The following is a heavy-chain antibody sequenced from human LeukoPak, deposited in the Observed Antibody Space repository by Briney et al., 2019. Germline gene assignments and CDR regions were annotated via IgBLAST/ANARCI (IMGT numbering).Heavy chain of an antibody. CDR2: ISGSGGST. J-gene: IGHJ4*02. Sequence: PGGSLRLSCAASGFTFSSYAMSWVRQAPGKGLEWVSAISGSGGSTYYADSVKGRFTISRDNSKNTLYLQMNSLRAEDTAVYYGAKDGRGVVPAAISPTPNFDYWGQGTLVTVSS. D-gene: IGHD2-2*02. CDR1: GFTFSSYA. V-gene: IGHV3-23*01. CDR3: AKDGRGVVPAAISPTPNFDY.